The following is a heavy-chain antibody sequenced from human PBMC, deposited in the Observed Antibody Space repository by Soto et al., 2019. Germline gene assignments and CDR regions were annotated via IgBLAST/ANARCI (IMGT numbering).Heavy chain of an antibody. J-gene: IGHJ4*02. CDR1: GFTFSSYA. CDR2: ISYDGSNK. V-gene: IGHV3-30-3*01. D-gene: IGHD3-10*01. Sequence: QVQLVESGGGVVQPGRSLRLSCAASGFTFSSYAMHWVRQAPGKGLEWVAVISYDGSNKYYADSVKGRFTISGDNSKNTLYLQMNSLRAEDTAVYYCARDSGWGIYYGSGSLDYWGQGTLVTVSS. CDR3: ARDSGWGIYYGSGSLDY.